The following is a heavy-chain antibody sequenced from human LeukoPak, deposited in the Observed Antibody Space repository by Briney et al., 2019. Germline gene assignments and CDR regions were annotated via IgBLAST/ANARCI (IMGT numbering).Heavy chain of an antibody. CDR2: IKQDGSEK. CDR3: ARGHSSGCLDY. D-gene: IGHD6-19*01. CDR1: GFTFSSYW. Sequence: GGSLRLSCAPSGFTFSSYWMSWVRQAPGKGLEWVANIKQDGSEKYYVDSVKGRFTISRDNAKNSLYLQMNSLRAEDTAVYYCARGHSSGCLDYWGQGTLVTVSS. V-gene: IGHV3-7*03. J-gene: IGHJ4*02.